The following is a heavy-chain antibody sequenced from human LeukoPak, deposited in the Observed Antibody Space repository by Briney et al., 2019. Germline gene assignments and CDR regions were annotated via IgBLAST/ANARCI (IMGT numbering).Heavy chain of an antibody. CDR3: ARPTDSSGYYDAFDI. Sequence: SETLSLTCAVYGGFFSGYYWSWIRQPPGKGLEWIGEINHSGSTNYNPSLKSRVTISVDTSKNQFSLKLSSVTAADTAVYYCARPTDSSGYYDAFDIWGQGTMVTVSS. CDR1: GGFFSGYY. CDR2: INHSGST. D-gene: IGHD3-22*01. J-gene: IGHJ3*02. V-gene: IGHV4-34*01.